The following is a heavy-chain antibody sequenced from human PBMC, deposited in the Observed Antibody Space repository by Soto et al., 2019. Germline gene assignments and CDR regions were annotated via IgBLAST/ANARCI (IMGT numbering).Heavy chain of an antibody. D-gene: IGHD2-15*01. CDR2: ISSSSSYT. Sequence: QVQLVESGGGLVKPGGSLRLSCAASGFTFSDYYMSWIRQAPGKGLEWVSYISSSSSYTNYAYSVKGRFTISRDNAKNSLYLQMNSLRAEDTAVYYCARLKKARYCSGGSCYSAFDYWGQGTLVTVSS. J-gene: IGHJ4*02. V-gene: IGHV3-11*06. CDR3: ARLKKARYCSGGSCYSAFDY. CDR1: GFTFSDYY.